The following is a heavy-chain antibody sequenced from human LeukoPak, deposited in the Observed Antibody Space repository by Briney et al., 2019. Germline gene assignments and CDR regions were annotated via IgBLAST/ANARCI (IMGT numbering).Heavy chain of an antibody. CDR1: GFTFSDYY. CDR2: SSSSGSTI. D-gene: IGHD6-6*01. V-gene: IGHV3-11*04. J-gene: IGHJ6*03. CDR3: ARVIAARPHYYYYMDV. Sequence: GGSLRLSCAASGFTFSDYYMSWIRQAPGKGLEWVSYSSSSGSTIYYADSVKGRFTISRGNAKNSLYLQMNSLRAEDTAVYYCARVIAARPHYYYYMDVWGKGTTVTVSS.